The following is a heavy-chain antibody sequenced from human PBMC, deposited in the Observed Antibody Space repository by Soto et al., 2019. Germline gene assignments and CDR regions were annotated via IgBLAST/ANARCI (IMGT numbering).Heavy chain of an antibody. Sequence: PSESISLTCAVCGGTINSCNWWSWVRQPPGKGLEWIGEIYHSGSTNYNPSLKSRVTISVDKSKNQFSLKLSSVTAADTAVYYCARRRAARPFDYWGQGTLVTVSS. CDR1: GGTINSCNW. D-gene: IGHD6-6*01. V-gene: IGHV4-4*02. CDR3: ARRRAARPFDY. CDR2: IYHSGST. J-gene: IGHJ4*02.